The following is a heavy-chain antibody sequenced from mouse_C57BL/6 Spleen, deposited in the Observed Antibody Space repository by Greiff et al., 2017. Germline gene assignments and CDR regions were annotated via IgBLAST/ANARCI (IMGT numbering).Heavy chain of an antibody. Sequence: EVKLMESGGGLVKPGGSLKLSCAASGFTFSSYAMSWVRQTPEKRLEWVATISDGGSYTYYPDNVKGRFTISRDNAKNNLYLQMSRLKSEDTAMYYCARGNLGLYNRYFDVWGTGTTVTVSS. CDR2: ISDGGSYT. D-gene: IGHD1-3*01. CDR1: GFTFSSYA. J-gene: IGHJ1*03. CDR3: ARGNLGLYNRYFDV. V-gene: IGHV5-4*03.